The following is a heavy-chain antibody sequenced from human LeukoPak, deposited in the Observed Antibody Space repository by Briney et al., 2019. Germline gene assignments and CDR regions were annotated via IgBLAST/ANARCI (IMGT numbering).Heavy chain of an antibody. CDR3: AKEKMNTLVVVNY. CDR1: GFTFNDNY. J-gene: IGHJ4*02. V-gene: IGHV3-30*02. D-gene: IGHD3-22*01. Sequence: GGSLRLSCAASGFTFNDNYMSWVRQAPGKGLEWVAFIGHDGRNEYYADSVKGRFTISRDNSKGTLHLQMSSLREEDTALYYCAKEKMNTLVVVNYWGQGTLVTVSS. CDR2: IGHDGRNE.